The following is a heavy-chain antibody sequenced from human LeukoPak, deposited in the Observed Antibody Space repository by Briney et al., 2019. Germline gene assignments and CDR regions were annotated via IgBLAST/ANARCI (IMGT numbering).Heavy chain of an antibody. Sequence: GGSLRLSCVVSGITLSNYGMSWVRQAPGKGLEWVSGISERGGSTNYAYSVKGRFIISRDTSKNTVYLQMNSLRVEDTAVYFCAKRGIVIRAVIIIGFHKEAYYFDYWGLGILVTVSS. V-gene: IGHV3-23*01. D-gene: IGHD3-10*01. CDR1: GITLSNYG. J-gene: IGHJ4*02. CDR2: ISERGGST. CDR3: AKRGIVIRAVIIIGFHKEAYYFDY.